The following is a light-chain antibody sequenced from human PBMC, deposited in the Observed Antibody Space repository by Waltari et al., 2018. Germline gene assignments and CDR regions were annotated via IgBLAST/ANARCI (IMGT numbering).Light chain of an antibody. J-gene: IGLJ2*01. V-gene: IGLV2-23*02. CDR2: EVS. CDR1: SRAVGNNNH. Sequence: QPALTQPASVSGSPGQSITISCTGTSRAVGNNNHVCWYQKHPDKVPKLIIYEVSKRPSGVSDRFSGSKSGNTDSLTISGLQAEDEADYYCLSYAATVSFGFGGGTKLTVL. CDR3: LSYAATVSFG.